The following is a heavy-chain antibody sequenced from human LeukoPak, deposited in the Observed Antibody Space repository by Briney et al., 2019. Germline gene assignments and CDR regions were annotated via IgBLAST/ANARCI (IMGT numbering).Heavy chain of an antibody. CDR3: ARVMTAFGGVIGFDY. D-gene: IGHD3-16*02. Sequence: SETLSLTCTVSGGSISSYYWTWIRQPPGKGLEWIGYIYYSGYTNYNPSLKSRVTISVDTSKNQFSLELSSVTAADTAVYYCARVMTAFGGVIGFDYWGQGTLVTVSS. J-gene: IGHJ4*02. V-gene: IGHV4-59*01. CDR2: IYYSGYT. CDR1: GGSISSYY.